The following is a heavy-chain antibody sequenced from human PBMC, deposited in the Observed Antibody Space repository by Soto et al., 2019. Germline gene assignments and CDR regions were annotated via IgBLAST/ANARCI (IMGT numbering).Heavy chain of an antibody. J-gene: IGHJ5*02. CDR1: GDSVSSDGAT. CDR2: TYYRSKWYN. CDR3: ARATVTTLLIYFDP. V-gene: IGHV6-1*01. D-gene: IGHD1-1*01. Sequence: QVQLQQSGPGLVKPSQTLSLTCAIYGDSVSSDGATWNWIRQSPSRGLEWLGRTYYRSKWYNDYAVSVKSRITVSPDTSRNQFSLQLKSVTPEDTAVYYCARATVTTLLIYFDPWGQGTLVTVSS.